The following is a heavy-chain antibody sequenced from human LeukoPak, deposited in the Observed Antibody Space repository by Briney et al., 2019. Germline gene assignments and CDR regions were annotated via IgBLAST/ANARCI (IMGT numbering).Heavy chain of an antibody. CDR1: GFTFSSYA. CDR2: AYGDGSDK. CDR3: ATGGDYYYSH. Sequence: GRSLRLSCAASGFTFSSYAMHWVRQAPGKGLEWVAVAYGDGSDKYYADSVKGRFTISKDNSKNTLFVQMNNLRAEDTAVYYCATGGDYYYSHWGQGTLVTVSS. D-gene: IGHD3-22*01. V-gene: IGHV3-30*04. J-gene: IGHJ4*02.